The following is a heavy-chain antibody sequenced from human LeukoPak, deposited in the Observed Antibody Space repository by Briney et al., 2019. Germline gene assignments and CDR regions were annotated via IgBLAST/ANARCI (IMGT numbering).Heavy chain of an antibody. CDR1: GYTFTSYG. D-gene: IGHD3-10*01. V-gene: IGHV1-18*01. CDR2: ISGYNDNT. Sequence: ASVKVSCKTSGYTFTSYGIIWVRQAHGQGLEWMGWISGYNDNTKYTQKLQGRVTMTTDTPTSTAYMELSSLRSDDTAVYYCARATGRVVRGITWRYFDYWGQGTLVTVSS. J-gene: IGHJ4*02. CDR3: ARATGRVVRGITWRYFDY.